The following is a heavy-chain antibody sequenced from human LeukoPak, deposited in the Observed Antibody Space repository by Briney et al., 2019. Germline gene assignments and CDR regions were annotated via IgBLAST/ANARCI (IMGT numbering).Heavy chain of an antibody. CDR3: ARAGYYYGSGSYYNTPHFDY. V-gene: IGHV4-34*01. J-gene: IGHJ4*02. CDR1: GGAFSGYY. CDR2: INHSGST. D-gene: IGHD3-10*01. Sequence: SKTLSLTCAVYGGAFSGYYWSWIRQPPGKGLEWIGEINHSGSTNYNPSLKSRVTISVDTSKNQFSLKLSSVTAADTAVYYCARAGYYYGSGSYYNTPHFDYWGQGTLVTVSS.